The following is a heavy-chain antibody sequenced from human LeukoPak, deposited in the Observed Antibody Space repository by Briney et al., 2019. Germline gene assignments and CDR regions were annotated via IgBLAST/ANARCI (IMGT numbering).Heavy chain of an antibody. V-gene: IGHV4-34*01. CDR2: INHSGST. CDR1: GGSFSGYY. Sequence: PSETLSLTCAVYGGSFSGYYWSWIRQPPGKGLEWIGEINHSGSTNYNPSLRSRVTMSVDTSKNQFSLKLSSVTAADTAIYYCARSEVFSDYGYLDYWGQGTLVTVSS. CDR3: ARSEVFSDYGYLDY. D-gene: IGHD4/OR15-4a*01. J-gene: IGHJ4*02.